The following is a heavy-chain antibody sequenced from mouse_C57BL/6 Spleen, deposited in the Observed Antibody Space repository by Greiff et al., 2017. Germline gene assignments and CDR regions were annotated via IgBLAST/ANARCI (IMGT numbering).Heavy chain of an antibody. D-gene: IGHD2-3*01. Sequence: EVQLQESGPGLAKPSQTLSLTCSVTGYSITSDYWNWIRKFPGNKLEYMGYISYSGSTYYNPSLKSRISITRDTSKNQYYLQLNSLTTEDTATYYCARSSPLYDGYLYWYFDVWGTGTTVTVSS. CDR3: ARSSPLYDGYLYWYFDV. V-gene: IGHV3-8*01. J-gene: IGHJ1*03. CDR1: GYSITSDY. CDR2: ISYSGST.